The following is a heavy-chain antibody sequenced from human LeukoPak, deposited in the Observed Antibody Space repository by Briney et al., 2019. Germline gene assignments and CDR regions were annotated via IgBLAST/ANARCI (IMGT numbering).Heavy chain of an antibody. D-gene: IGHD1-14*01. CDR3: ALEPARRLSWFDP. CDR1: GYSISRGYY. CDR2: IYHSGNT. J-gene: IGHJ5*02. Sequence: SETLSLTCTVSGYSISRGYYWGWIRQPPGKGLEWIANIYHSGNTYYNPSPKSRVTISVDTSRNQFSLKLSSVAAADTAVYYCALEPARRLSWFDPWGQGTLVTVSS. V-gene: IGHV4-38-2*02.